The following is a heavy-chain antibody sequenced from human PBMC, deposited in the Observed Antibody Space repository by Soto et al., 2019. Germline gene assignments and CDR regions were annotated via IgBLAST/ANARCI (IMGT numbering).Heavy chain of an antibody. CDR1: GGSISSYY. J-gene: IGHJ4*02. V-gene: IGHV4-59*08. CDR2: IYYSGST. CDR3: AVSRNYDFWSGYYMGY. Sequence: SETLSLTCTVSGGSISSYYWSWIRQPPGKGLEWIGYIYYSGSTNYNPSLKGRVTISVDASKNQFSLKLSSVTAADTAVYYCAVSRNYDFWSGYYMGYWGQGTLVTVSS. D-gene: IGHD3-3*01.